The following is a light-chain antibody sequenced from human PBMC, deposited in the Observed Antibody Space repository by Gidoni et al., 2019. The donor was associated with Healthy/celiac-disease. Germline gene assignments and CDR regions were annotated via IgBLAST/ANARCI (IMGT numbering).Light chain of an antibody. CDR1: QSVSSTY. Sequence: EIVWPQSPGTLSLSPGERATLPCRASQSVSSTYLAWYQQKPGQAPRLLIYGASNRATGIPDRFSGSGSGTDFTLTISRLEPEDFAVYYCQQYGSSPLTFGGGTKVEIK. CDR3: QQYGSSPLT. V-gene: IGKV3-20*01. CDR2: GAS. J-gene: IGKJ4*01.